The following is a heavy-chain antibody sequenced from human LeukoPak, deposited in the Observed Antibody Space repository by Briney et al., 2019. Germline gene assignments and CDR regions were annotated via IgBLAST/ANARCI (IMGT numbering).Heavy chain of an antibody. Sequence: PGGSLRLSCAASGFTFSSYEMNWVRQAPGKGLECVSYISSGGDTIYYADSVKGRFTISRDNAKNSLYLQMNGLRAEDTAVYYCARVAGYFDWEYYFDYWGQGTLVTVSS. J-gene: IGHJ4*02. CDR1: GFTFSSYE. CDR2: ISSGGDTI. CDR3: ARVAGYFDWEYYFDY. D-gene: IGHD3-9*01. V-gene: IGHV3-48*03.